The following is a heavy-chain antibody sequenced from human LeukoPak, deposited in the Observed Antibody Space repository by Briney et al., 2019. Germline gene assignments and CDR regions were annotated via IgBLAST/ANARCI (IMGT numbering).Heavy chain of an antibody. CDR3: VRDGGHVKGRIAYPVLDN. V-gene: IGHV3-7*01. CDR2: IKEDGSET. CDR1: GFTFSRNW. J-gene: IGHJ4*02. Sequence: GRSLRLSCGVSGFTFSRNWMTWVRQTPGKGLEWVAHIKEDGSETYYVDSVKGRFTVSRDNAMSSLYLQMNNLRAEDTGVYYGVRDGGHVKGRIAYPVLDNGGKGTLATVS. D-gene: IGHD2-15*01.